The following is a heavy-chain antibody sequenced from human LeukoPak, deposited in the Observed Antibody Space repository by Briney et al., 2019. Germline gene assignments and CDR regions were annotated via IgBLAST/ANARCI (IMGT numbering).Heavy chain of an antibody. Sequence: GGSLRLSCAASGFTFDDYGMSWVRQAPGKGLEWVSGINWNGGSTGYADSVKGRFTIFRDNAKNSLYLQMNSLRAEDTALYYCTTRNEANTIFGVIEDYWGQGTLVTVSS. V-gene: IGHV3-20*04. CDR1: GFTFDDYG. D-gene: IGHD3-3*01. J-gene: IGHJ4*02. CDR2: INWNGGST. CDR3: TTRNEANTIFGVIEDY.